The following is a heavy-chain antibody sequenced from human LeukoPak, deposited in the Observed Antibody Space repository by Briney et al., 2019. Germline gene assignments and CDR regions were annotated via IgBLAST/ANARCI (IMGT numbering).Heavy chain of an antibody. D-gene: IGHD2-2*01. Sequence: SETLSLTCTVSGGSISSYYWSWIRQPAGKGLEWIGRIYTSGSTNYNPSLKSRVTMSVDTSKNQFSLELSSATAADTAVYYCASSMCSSTSCYPADDYWGQGTLVTVSS. J-gene: IGHJ4*02. CDR1: GGSISSYY. CDR2: IYTSGST. CDR3: ASSMCSSTSCYPADDY. V-gene: IGHV4-4*07.